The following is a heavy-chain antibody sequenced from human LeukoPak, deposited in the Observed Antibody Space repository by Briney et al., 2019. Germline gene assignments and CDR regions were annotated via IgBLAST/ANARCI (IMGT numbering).Heavy chain of an antibody. Sequence: GGSLRLSCAASGFAFYIYAMSWVRQAPGKGLEWVSGISGSGDSAYYTDSVKGRFTISRDNSKNTLYLQMSNLTAEDTAVYHCASQTRMQLWGYFDLWGQGALVIVSS. CDR2: ISGSGDSA. J-gene: IGHJ4*02. D-gene: IGHD5-18*01. V-gene: IGHV3-23*01. CDR1: GFAFYIYA. CDR3: ASQTRMQLWGYFDL.